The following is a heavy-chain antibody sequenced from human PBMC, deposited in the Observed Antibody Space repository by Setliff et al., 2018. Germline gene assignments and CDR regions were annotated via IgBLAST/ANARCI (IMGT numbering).Heavy chain of an antibody. CDR3: ARGYYYGLDV. CDR1: GFTFNTYS. J-gene: IGHJ6*02. CDR2: ISSSGITI. Sequence: GSLRLSCAASGFTFNTYSMNWVRQAPGKGLEWISYISSSGITIYYADSVKGRFTISRDNAKNSLYLQMNSLRAEDTAVYYCARGYYYGLDVWAQGTTVTVSS. V-gene: IGHV3-48*01.